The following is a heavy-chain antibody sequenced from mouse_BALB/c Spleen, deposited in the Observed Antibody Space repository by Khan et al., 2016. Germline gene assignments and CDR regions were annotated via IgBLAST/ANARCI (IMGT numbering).Heavy chain of an antibody. CDR1: GYSITSGYG. J-gene: IGHJ2*01. D-gene: IGHD1-2*01. CDR3: ARTARIKY. V-gene: IGHV3-2*02. Sequence: EVKLLESGPGLVKPSQSLSLTCTVIGYSITSGYGWNWIRQFPGNKLEWMGYISYSGSSNYNPSLKSRISITRDTSKNQFFLQLNSVTTDDTATYYCARTARIKYWGQGTTLTVSS. CDR2: ISYSGSS.